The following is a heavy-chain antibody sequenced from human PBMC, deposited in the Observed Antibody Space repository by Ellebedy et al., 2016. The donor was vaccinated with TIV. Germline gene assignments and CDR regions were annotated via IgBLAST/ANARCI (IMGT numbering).Heavy chain of an antibody. V-gene: IGHV3-23*01. D-gene: IGHD1-1*01. CDR1: GFTVSSNY. Sequence: GESLKISCAASGFTVSSNYMSWVRQAPGKGLEWVSAISGNGRNTHYADSLKDRFTVSRDNSKNTLYLQMNSLRAEDTAVYYCAGPAATGTKTFDYWGQGTLVTVSS. CDR3: AGPAATGTKTFDY. CDR2: ISGNGRNT. J-gene: IGHJ4*02.